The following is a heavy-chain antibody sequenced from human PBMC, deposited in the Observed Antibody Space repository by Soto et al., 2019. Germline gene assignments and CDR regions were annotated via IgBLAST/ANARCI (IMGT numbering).Heavy chain of an antibody. CDR3: SKDRMVYAHNWFDP. CDR1: GFTFSSYA. J-gene: IGHJ5*02. CDR2: ISGSGGST. Sequence: GGSLRLSCAASGFTFSSYAMSWVRQAPGKGLEWVSAISGSGGSTYYADSVKGRFTISRDNSKNTLYLQMNSLRVEDTAVYYWSKDRMVYAHNWFDPWGQGTLVTVSS. V-gene: IGHV3-23*01. D-gene: IGHD2-8*01.